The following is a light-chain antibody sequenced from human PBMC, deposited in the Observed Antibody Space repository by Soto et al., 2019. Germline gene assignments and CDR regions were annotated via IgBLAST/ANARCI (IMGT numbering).Light chain of an antibody. CDR1: QSISSY. Sequence: DIQMTQSPSSLSAAVGDRVTITCRASQSISSYLNWYQQKPGQAPQLLIYDASSLESGVPSRFSGSGSGTECTLTISSLQPDDFATYYCQQYNSYSWTFRQGTKVDIK. CDR3: QQYNSYSWT. J-gene: IGKJ1*01. CDR2: DAS. V-gene: IGKV1-5*01.